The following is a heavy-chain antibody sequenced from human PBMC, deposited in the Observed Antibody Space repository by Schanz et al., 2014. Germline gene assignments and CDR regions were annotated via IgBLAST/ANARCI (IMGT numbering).Heavy chain of an antibody. V-gene: IGHV3-53*01. CDR3: ARDRWDWNNAFDI. CDR1: GFSVSTNY. Sequence: EVQLVESGGGLVQPGGSLRLSCAVSGFSVSTNYMSWARQAPGKGLEWISSLYINAGSTRYADSVKGRSTISRDNSKNTLYLQMNSLRAEDTAVYYCARDRWDWNNAFDIWGQGTMVTVSS. CDR2: LYINAGST. J-gene: IGHJ3*02. D-gene: IGHD1-1*01.